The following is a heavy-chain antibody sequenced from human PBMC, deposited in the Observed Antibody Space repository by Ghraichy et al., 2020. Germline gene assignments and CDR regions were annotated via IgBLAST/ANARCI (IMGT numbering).Heavy chain of an antibody. J-gene: IGHJ4*02. Sequence: GESLNISCAASGFTFSNYYLSWIRQAPGKGLEWISYISSSGTIINYADSVKGRFTISRDNAKNSLYLQMNSLRAEDTAVYYCASPPRGIVGALDYWGQGTLVTVSS. CDR2: ISSSGTII. D-gene: IGHD1-26*01. V-gene: IGHV3-11*01. CDR3: ASPPRGIVGALDY. CDR1: GFTFSNYY.